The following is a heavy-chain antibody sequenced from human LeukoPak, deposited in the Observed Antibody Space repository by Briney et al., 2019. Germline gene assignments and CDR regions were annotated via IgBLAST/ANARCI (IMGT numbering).Heavy chain of an antibody. CDR1: GGSISSSSYY. CDR2: IYYSGST. J-gene: IGHJ6*03. Sequence: SETLSFTGTVSGGSISSSSYYWGWIRQPPGKGREWIWSIYYSGSTYYNPSLKSRVTISADTSNNQFSMNLSSVTAPDTAVYYCARYDNWNYYMGVWGKGTTVTVSS. D-gene: IGHD1-20*01. V-gene: IGHV4-39*01. CDR3: ARYDNWNYYMGV.